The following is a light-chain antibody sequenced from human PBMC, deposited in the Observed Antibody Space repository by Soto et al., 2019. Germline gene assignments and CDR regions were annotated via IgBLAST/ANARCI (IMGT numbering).Light chain of an antibody. CDR3: QRHNNWPLN. J-gene: IGKJ4*01. V-gene: IGKV3-15*01. CDR1: QGVTTN. CDR2: DVS. Sequence: ATLCVSPAAPVTLSCSAGQGVTTNFAWYQQKSGQSPRLLIYDVSSRATGVPSRFSGTGSETDFTLSMRGLHSEESAISFCQRHNNWPLNLGAGTRVEIK.